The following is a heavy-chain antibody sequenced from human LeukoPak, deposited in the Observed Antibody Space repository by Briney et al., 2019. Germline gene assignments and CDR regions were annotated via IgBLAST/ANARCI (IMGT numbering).Heavy chain of an antibody. V-gene: IGHV3-7*03. CDR3: ARYRNGISSGDAFDT. Sequence: GGSLRLSCAASGFTFSSYWMNWARQAPGKGLEWVASINHNGNVNYYVDSVKGRFTISRDNAKNSLYLQMSNLRAEDTAVYYCARYRNGISSGDAFDTWGHGTMVTVSS. CDR2: INHNGNVN. D-gene: IGHD2-8*01. J-gene: IGHJ3*02. CDR1: GFTFSSYW.